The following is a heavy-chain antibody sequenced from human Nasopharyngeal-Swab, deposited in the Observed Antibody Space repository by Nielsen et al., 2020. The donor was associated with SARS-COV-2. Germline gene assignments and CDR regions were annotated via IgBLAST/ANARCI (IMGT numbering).Heavy chain of an antibody. V-gene: IGHV3-21*01. J-gene: IGHJ4*02. CDR1: GFTVNSNF. CDR3: ASTAGYCSSSNCYKFDY. Sequence: GESLKISCAASGFTVNSNFMTWVRQAPGKGLEWVSSISGSSSYIHYADSVKGRFTISRDNAENSLYLQMNSLRAEDTAVYYCASTAGYCSSSNCYKFDYWGQGTLVTVSS. D-gene: IGHD2-2*02. CDR2: ISGSSSYI.